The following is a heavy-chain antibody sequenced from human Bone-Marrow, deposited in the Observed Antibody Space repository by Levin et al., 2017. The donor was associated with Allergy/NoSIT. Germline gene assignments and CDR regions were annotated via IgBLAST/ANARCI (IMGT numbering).Heavy chain of an antibody. D-gene: IGHD1-14*01. CDR3: ARNIPVTDLGF. Sequence: LSLTCAASGLTVSNNYMSWVRPAPGKGLEWVALIYSGGGTYYADSVKGRFTISRDNSKNTLYLQMNSLRTEDTAVYHCARNIPVTDLGFWGRGTLVTVSS. J-gene: IGHJ4*02. V-gene: IGHV3-53*01. CDR2: IYSGGGT. CDR1: GLTVSNNY.